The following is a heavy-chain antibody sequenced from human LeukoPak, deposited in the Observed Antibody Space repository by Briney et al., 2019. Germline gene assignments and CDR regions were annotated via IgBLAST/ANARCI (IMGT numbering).Heavy chain of an antibody. CDR3: ARVAYCSSTSCYLVFDY. CDR2: INHSGST. J-gene: IGHJ4*02. Sequence: PSETLSLTCAVYGGSFSGYYWSWIRQPPGKGLEWIGEINHSGSTNYNPSLKSRVTISVDTSKNQFSLKLSSVTAADTAVYYCARVAYCSSTSCYLVFDYWGQGTLVTVSS. D-gene: IGHD2-2*01. CDR1: GGSFSGYY. V-gene: IGHV4-34*01.